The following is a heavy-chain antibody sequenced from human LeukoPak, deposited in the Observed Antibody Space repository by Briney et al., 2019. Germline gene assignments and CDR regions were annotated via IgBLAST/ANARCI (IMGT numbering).Heavy chain of an antibody. D-gene: IGHD1-26*01. J-gene: IGHJ3*02. CDR2: ISGSGGST. CDR3: AKDRRDSGSYPDAFDI. V-gene: IGHV3-23*01. Sequence: GGSLRLSCAASGFTFSSYAMSWVRQAPGKGLEWVSAISGSGGSTYYADSVKGRFTISRDSSKNTLYLQMNSLRVEDTAVYYCAKDRRDSGSYPDAFDIWGQGTMVTVSS. CDR1: GFTFSSYA.